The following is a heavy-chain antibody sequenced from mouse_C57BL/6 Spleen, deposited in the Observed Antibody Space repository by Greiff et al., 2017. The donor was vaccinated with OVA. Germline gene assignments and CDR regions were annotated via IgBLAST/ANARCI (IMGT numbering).Heavy chain of an antibody. Sequence: VQLQQSGPELVKPGDSVKISCKASGYSFTGYFMNWVMQSHGKSLEWIGRINPYNGDTFYNQKFKGKATLTVDISSSTAHMELRSLTSEDSAVYYCARGADGTYFDYWGQGTTLTVSS. D-gene: IGHD1-1*01. J-gene: IGHJ2*01. CDR3: ARGADGTYFDY. CDR1: GYSFTGYF. CDR2: INPYNGDT. V-gene: IGHV1-20*01.